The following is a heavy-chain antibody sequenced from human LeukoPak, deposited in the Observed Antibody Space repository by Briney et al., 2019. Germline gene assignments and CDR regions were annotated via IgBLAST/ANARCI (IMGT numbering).Heavy chain of an antibody. D-gene: IGHD5-18*01. V-gene: IGHV3-48*01. CDR2: ISGSSGII. J-gene: IGHJ4*02. CDR3: ARGTAMVDY. CDR1: GFTFNTYT. Sequence: SGGSLRLSCAASGFTFNTYTMNWVRQAPGKGLEWVSYISGSSGIIDYADSVRGRFTISRDNAKNSLYLQMNSLRAEDTAVYYCARGTAMVDYWGQGTLVTVSS.